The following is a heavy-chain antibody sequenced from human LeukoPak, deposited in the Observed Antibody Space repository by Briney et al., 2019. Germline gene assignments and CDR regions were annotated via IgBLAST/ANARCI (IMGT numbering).Heavy chain of an antibody. CDR3: ARSAESSSWVEFDY. V-gene: IGHV1-2*02. J-gene: IGHJ4*02. CDR1: GYTFTGYY. Sequence: VKVSCKASGYTFTGYYMHWVRQAPGQGLEWMGWINPNSGGTNYAQKFQVRGTMTRDTSISTAYMELSRLRSDDTAVYYCARSAESSSWVEFDYWGQGTLVTVSS. D-gene: IGHD6-13*01. CDR2: INPNSGGT.